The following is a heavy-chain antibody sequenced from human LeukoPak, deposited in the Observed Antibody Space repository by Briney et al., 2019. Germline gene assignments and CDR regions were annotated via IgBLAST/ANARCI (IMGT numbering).Heavy chain of an antibody. CDR3: ARDYDGGYMDV. Sequence: GGSLILSCAASGFTLSSYAMSWVRQAPGKGLEWVSAISDTGNTYHADSVKGRFTISRDNAKNSLYLQMNSLRAEDTAVYYCARDYDGGYMDVWGKGTTVTVSS. CDR1: GFTLSSYA. D-gene: IGHD3-3*01. V-gene: IGHV3-23*01. CDR2: ISDTGNT. J-gene: IGHJ6*03.